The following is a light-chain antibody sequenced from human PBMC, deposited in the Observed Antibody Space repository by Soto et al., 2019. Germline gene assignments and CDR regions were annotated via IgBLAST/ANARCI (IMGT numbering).Light chain of an antibody. V-gene: IGKV1-5*01. J-gene: IGKJ1*01. CDR3: IKDINYPWT. CDR2: DDS. Sequence: IPLTQSPSALAASVCGTVPVTFLASQSVSGWWGWYQQNPGKATKILIYDDSSLESGVTPRFSGSGSGTDFTLAIRSLQPEDSATYYCIKDINYPWTFGQGPKVDIK. CDR1: QSVSGW.